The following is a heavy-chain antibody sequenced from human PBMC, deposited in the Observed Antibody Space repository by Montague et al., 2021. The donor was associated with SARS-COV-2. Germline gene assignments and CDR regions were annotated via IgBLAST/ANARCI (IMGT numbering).Heavy chain of an antibody. Sequence: SLRLSCAASGFTFSSYDMHWVRQATGKGLEWVSAIGTAGDTYYPGSVKGRFTISRENAKNSLYLQMNSLRAEDTAVYYCARAGLGGAYYYYYGMDVWGQGTTVTVSS. V-gene: IGHV3-13*01. D-gene: IGHD4-23*01. CDR2: IGTAGDT. CDR3: ARAGLGGAYYYYYGMDV. CDR1: GFTFSSYD. J-gene: IGHJ6*02.